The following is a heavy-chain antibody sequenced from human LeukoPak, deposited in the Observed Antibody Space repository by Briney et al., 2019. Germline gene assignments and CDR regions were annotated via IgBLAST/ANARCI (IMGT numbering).Heavy chain of an antibody. CDR3: AKDIRAAAGTGVDY. Sequence: GGSLRLSCAASGFTFSSYAMHWVRQAPGKGLEWVSGISWNSGSIGYADSVKGRFTISRDNAKNSLYLQMNSLRAEDTALYYCAKDIRAAAGTGVDYWGQGTLVTVSS. CDR2: ISWNSGSI. V-gene: IGHV3-9*01. J-gene: IGHJ4*02. CDR1: GFTFSSYA. D-gene: IGHD6-13*01.